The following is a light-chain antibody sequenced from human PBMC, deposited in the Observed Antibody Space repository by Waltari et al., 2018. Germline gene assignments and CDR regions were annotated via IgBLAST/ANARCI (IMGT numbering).Light chain of an antibody. CDR3: CSYAGTNSLV. CDR2: DVS. Sequence: QSPLTQPRSVSGSPGQSVTISCTVTISNVGGYDYVYWCQQHPGKSPKLMIYDVSKRPSGVPDRFSGSKSGNTASLTISGLQAEDEADYSCCSYAGTNSLVFGGGTKLTVL. J-gene: IGLJ2*01. V-gene: IGLV2-11*01. CDR1: ISNVGGYDY.